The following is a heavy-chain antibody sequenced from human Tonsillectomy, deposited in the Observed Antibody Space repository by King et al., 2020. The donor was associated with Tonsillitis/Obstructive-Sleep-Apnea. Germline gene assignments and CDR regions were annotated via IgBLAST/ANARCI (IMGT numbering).Heavy chain of an antibody. V-gene: IGHV3-33*01. Sequence: VQLVQSGGGVVQPWRSLRLSCAASGFTFSRYCLHWVRQAPGKGLEWVAVILYVGSNKYYADSVKGRFTISRDNSKNTLYLQMNSLRAEDTAVYYCARMTTGGIGYWGQGTLVTVSS. CDR2: ILYVGSNK. CDR1: GFTFSRYC. D-gene: IGHD4-11*01. J-gene: IGHJ4*02. CDR3: ARMTTGGIGY.